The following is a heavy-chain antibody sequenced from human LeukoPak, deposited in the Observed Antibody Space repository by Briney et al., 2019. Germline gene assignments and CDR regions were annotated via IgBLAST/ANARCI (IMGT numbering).Heavy chain of an antibody. D-gene: IGHD5-18*01. CDR3: ARGGLGYSYSNY. CDR2: ISYDGSNK. J-gene: IGHJ4*02. Sequence: GRSLRLSCAASGFTFSSYAMHWVRQAPGKGLEWVAVISYDGSNKYYADSVKGRFTISRDNSKNTLYLQMNSLRAEDTAVYYCARGGLGYSYSNYWGQGTLVTVSS. CDR1: GFTFSSYA. V-gene: IGHV3-30*04.